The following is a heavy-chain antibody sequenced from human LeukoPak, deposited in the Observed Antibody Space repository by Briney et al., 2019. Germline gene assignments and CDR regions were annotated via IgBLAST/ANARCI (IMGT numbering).Heavy chain of an antibody. CDR2: ISGSGGST. CDR1: GFTFSSYA. Sequence: GGSLRLSCAASGFTFSSYAMSWVRQAPGKGLEWVSAISGSGGSTYYADSVKGRFTISRDNSKNTLYLQMNSLRAEDTAVYYCAKSQVLAVAGIGWFDPWGQGTLVTASS. CDR3: AKSQVLAVAGIGWFDP. V-gene: IGHV3-23*01. J-gene: IGHJ5*02. D-gene: IGHD6-19*01.